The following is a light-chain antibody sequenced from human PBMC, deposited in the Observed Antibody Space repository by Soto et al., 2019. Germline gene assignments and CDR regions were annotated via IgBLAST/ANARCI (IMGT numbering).Light chain of an antibody. Sequence: EIVLTQSPGTLSLSPGERATLSCRASQSVSSSYLAWYQQKPGQAPRLLIYGASSRATGLPNRFSGSGFGTKLLLTTSRLEPEEFEVYYCQQYGSSPPWTFGQGTKVEIK. J-gene: IGKJ1*01. CDR2: GAS. CDR1: QSVSSSY. CDR3: QQYGSSPPWT. V-gene: IGKV3-20*01.